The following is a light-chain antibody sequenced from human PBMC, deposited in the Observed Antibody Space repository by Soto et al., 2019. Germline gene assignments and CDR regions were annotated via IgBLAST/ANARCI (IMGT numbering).Light chain of an antibody. CDR1: QSVSNL. V-gene: IGKV1-5*01. CDR2: DAS. Sequence: DIQMTQSPSTLSASVGDRVIITCRASQSVSNLLAWYQQKPGKAPQLLMYDASTLERGVPSRFSGSGPGTEFTLTISSLQPDDFATYYCQQYNRYSSWTFGQGTRWIS. CDR3: QQYNRYSSWT. J-gene: IGKJ1*01.